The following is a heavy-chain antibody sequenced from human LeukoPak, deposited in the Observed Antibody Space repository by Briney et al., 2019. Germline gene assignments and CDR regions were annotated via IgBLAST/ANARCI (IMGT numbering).Heavy chain of an antibody. V-gene: IGHV3-7*01. CDR1: GFTFSSYA. Sequence: GGSLRLSCAASGFTFSSYAMSWVRQAPGQGPEWVANIKQDGSEKYYVDSVRGRFTISRDNAKNSLHLQMDSLRAEDTAVYYCARGGHHGDYWYFDLWGRGTLVTVSS. D-gene: IGHD4-17*01. CDR2: IKQDGSEK. CDR3: ARGGHHGDYWYFDL. J-gene: IGHJ2*01.